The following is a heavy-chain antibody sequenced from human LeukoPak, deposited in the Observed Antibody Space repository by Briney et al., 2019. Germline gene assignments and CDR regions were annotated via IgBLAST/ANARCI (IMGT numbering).Heavy chain of an antibody. J-gene: IGHJ4*02. V-gene: IGHV4-34*01. CDR1: GGSFSGYY. Sequence: SETLSLTCAVYGGSFSGYYWSWIRQPPGKGLEWIGEINHSGSTNYNPSLKSRVTISVDTSKNQFSLKLSSVTAADTAVYYCARRQRWLQFYSGVGGAIDYWGQGTLVTVSS. D-gene: IGHD5-12*01. CDR2: INHSGST. CDR3: ARRQRWLQFYSGVGGAIDY.